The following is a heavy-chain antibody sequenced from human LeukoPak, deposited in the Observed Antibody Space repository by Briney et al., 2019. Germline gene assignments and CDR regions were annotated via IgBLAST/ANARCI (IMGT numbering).Heavy chain of an antibody. V-gene: IGHV3-30-3*01. CDR1: GFTFSSYA. Sequence: GGSLRLSCAASGFTFSSYAMPWVRQAPGKGLEWLAVISYDGSNKYYADSVKGRFTISRDNSKNTLYLQMNSLRAEDTAVYYCASDGYCSGGSCSHNWFDPWGQGTLVTVSS. J-gene: IGHJ5*02. CDR3: ASDGYCSGGSCSHNWFDP. CDR2: ISYDGSNK. D-gene: IGHD2-15*01.